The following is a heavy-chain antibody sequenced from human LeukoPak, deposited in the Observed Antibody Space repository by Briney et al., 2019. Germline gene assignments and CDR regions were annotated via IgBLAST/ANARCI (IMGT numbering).Heavy chain of an antibody. V-gene: IGHV4-59*01. CDR1: GGSISSYY. CDR3: ARVGGSGSYYRYYGMDV. CDR2: IYYSGST. D-gene: IGHD3-10*01. Sequence: PSETLSLTCTVSGGSISSYYWSWIRQPPGKGLEWIGYIYYSGSTNYNPSLKSRVTISVDTSKNQFSLKLNSVTAADTAVYYCARVGGSGSYYRYYGMDVWGKGTTVTVSS. J-gene: IGHJ6*04.